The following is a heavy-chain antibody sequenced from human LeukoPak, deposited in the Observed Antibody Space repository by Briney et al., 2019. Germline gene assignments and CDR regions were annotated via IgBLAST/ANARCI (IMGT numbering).Heavy chain of an antibody. D-gene: IGHD1-26*01. J-gene: IGHJ6*03. CDR1: GFTFSSYA. Sequence: GGSLRLSCAASGFTFSSYAMNWVRQAPGKGLEWVSAISGSAGRAYYADSVKGRFTISRDNSKNTLYLQMNSLRAEDTAVYYCARNSGSYSGRYYYYMDVWGKGTTVTISS. CDR2: ISGSAGRA. CDR3: ARNSGSYSGRYYYYMDV. V-gene: IGHV3-23*01.